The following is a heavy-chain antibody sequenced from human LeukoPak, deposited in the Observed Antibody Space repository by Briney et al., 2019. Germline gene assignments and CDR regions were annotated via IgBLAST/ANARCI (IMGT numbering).Heavy chain of an antibody. D-gene: IGHD5-18*01. CDR1: GYTFTSYG. Sequence: GASVKVSCKASGYTFTSYGISWVRQAPGQGLEWMGWISAYNGNTNYAQKLQGRVTMTTDTSTSTAYMELRSLRSDDTAVYYWARIRGNTAMVMSDWFDPWGQGTLVTVSS. CDR3: ARIRGNTAMVMSDWFDP. J-gene: IGHJ5*02. CDR2: ISAYNGNT. V-gene: IGHV1-18*01.